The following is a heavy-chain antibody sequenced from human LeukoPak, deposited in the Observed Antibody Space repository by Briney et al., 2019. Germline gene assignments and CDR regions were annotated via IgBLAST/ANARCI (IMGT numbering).Heavy chain of an antibody. D-gene: IGHD3-16*01. V-gene: IGHV3-66*01. J-gene: IGHJ4*02. CDR1: GFTVSSNY. Sequence: GGSLRLSCAASGFTVSSNYMGWVRQAPGKGLEWVSVIYTDGRTYSADSMKGRFTLSRDNSKNTLYLQMSSLRAEDTAVYYCAGGVNYWGQGTLVTVSS. CDR2: IYTDGRT. CDR3: AGGVNY.